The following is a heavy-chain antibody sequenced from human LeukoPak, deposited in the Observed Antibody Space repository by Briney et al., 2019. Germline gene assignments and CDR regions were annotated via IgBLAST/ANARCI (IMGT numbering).Heavy chain of an antibody. Sequence: SETLSLTCTVSGGSISSSSSYWGWIRQPPGKGLEWIVSMYNSGITYYNPSLKSRVTIIVDTSENQFSLKLSTVTAADTAVYYCVTHTHSGYDLSHWGQGTLVTVSS. CDR1: GGSISSSSSY. CDR2: MYNSGIT. D-gene: IGHD5-12*01. J-gene: IGHJ4*02. V-gene: IGHV4-39*01. CDR3: VTHTHSGYDLSH.